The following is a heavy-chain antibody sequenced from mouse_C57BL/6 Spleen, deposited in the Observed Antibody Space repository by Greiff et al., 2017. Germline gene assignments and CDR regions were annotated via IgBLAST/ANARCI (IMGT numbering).Heavy chain of an antibody. CDR3: AREGKLGLDY. CDR2: IYPGDGDT. V-gene: IGHV1-80*01. J-gene: IGHJ2*01. Sequence: QVQLKESGAELVKPGASVKISCKASGYTFSSYWMNWVKQRPGKGLEWIGQIYPGDGDTNYNGKFKGKATLTADKSSSTAYMQLSSLTSEDSAVYFCAREGKLGLDYWGQGTTLTVSS. CDR1: GYTFSSYW. D-gene: IGHD4-1*01.